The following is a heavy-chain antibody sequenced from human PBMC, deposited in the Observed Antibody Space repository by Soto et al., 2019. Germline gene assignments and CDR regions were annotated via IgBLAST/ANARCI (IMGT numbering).Heavy chain of an antibody. D-gene: IGHD1-20*01. V-gene: IGHV1-18*01. J-gene: IGHJ5*02. CDR3: ASDVGITGIEGWFDP. CDR1: GYTFTSYG. CDR2: ISDNNGNT. Sequence: QVQLVQSGAEVKKPGASVKVSCKASGYTFTSYGISWVRQAPGQGLEWVGWISDNNGNTNYAQKLQGRVTMTTDTSTGTAYMELRSLSSDDTAVYYCASDVGITGIEGWFDPWGQGTLVTVSS.